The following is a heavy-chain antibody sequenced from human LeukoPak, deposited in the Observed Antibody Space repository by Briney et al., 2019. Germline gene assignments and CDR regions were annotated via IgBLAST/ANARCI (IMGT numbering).Heavy chain of an antibody. CDR2: IRYDGSNK. CDR1: GFTFSSHG. J-gene: IGHJ4*02. V-gene: IGHV3-30*02. Sequence: PGGSLRLSCAASGFTFSSHGMRWVRQAPGKGLEWVAFIRYDGSNKYYADSVKGRFTISRDNPKNTLYLQMNNLRAEDTAVYYCVKDGGSYSVDYWGQGTLVTVSS. D-gene: IGHD1-26*01. CDR3: VKDGGSYSVDY.